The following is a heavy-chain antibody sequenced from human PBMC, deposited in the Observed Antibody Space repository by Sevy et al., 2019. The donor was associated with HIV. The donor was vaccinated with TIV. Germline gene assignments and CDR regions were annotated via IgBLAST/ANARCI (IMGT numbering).Heavy chain of an antibody. V-gene: IGHV3-20*04. CDR1: EFTFDDYG. J-gene: IGHJ4*01. CDR3: AREKSCGGDCYYFDY. CDR2: IIWNGGAT. D-gene: IGHD2-21*02. Sequence: GGSLRLSCAASEFTFDDYGMSWVRQAPGKGLEWVSAIIWNGGATSYADSVKGRFSIYRDNTKNSLYLQMNSLRAEDTAFYFCAREKSCGGDCYYFDYWGHGTLVTVSS.